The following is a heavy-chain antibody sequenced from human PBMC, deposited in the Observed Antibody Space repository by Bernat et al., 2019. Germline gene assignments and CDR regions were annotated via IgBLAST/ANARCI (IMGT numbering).Heavy chain of an antibody. V-gene: IGHV3-23*01. CDR3: AKLGYGVAFDI. J-gene: IGHJ3*02. CDR2: ISGSGGST. CDR1: RFTFTNYA. D-gene: IGHD5-18*01. Sequence: EVQLLESGGGFIQPGGSLRVSCAASRFTFTNYAMSWVRQAPGKGLEISAISGSGGSTYYADSVKGRFTISRDNSKNTLYLQMNSLRAEDTAVYYCAKLGYGVAFDIWGQGTMVTVSS.